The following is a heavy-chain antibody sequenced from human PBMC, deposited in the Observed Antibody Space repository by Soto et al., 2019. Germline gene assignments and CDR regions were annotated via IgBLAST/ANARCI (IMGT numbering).Heavy chain of an antibody. CDR1: GFTFDDYA. Sequence: EVQLVESGGGLVQPGRSLRLSCAASGFTFDDYAMHWVRQAPGKGLEWVSGISSNSGSIGYADSVKGRFTISRDNAKNSLYLQMNSLRAEDTALYYCAKGRYNWNDDAFDIWGQGTMVTVSS. CDR3: AKGRYNWNDDAFDI. D-gene: IGHD1-20*01. J-gene: IGHJ3*02. V-gene: IGHV3-9*01. CDR2: ISSNSGSI.